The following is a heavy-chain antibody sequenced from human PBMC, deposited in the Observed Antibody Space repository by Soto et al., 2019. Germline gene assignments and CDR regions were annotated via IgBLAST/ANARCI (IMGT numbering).Heavy chain of an antibody. CDR3: ARSSASSSWDCLDY. J-gene: IGHJ4*02. Sequence: QVQLVQSGAEVKKPGASVKVSCKASGYTFTGYYMHWVRQAPGQGLEWMGWINPNSGGTNYAQKFQGCVTRNRSTTISTAYMELRRPGSNDTDECYCARSSASSSWDCLDYWGQGALVTVSS. CDR1: GYTFTGYY. V-gene: IGHV1-2*04. D-gene: IGHD6-13*01. CDR2: INPNSGGT.